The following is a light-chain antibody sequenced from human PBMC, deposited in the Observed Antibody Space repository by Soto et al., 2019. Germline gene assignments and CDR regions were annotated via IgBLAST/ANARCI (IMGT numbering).Light chain of an antibody. CDR2: KAS. V-gene: IGKV1-5*03. CDR3: QHYNSYSEA. J-gene: IGKJ1*01. CDR1: QTISSW. Sequence: DIQMTQSPSTLSGSLGDRFTITCRASQTISSWLAWYQQKPGKAPKLLIYKASTLKSGVTSRFSGSGSGTEFTITISSLQPDDFATYYCQHYNSYSEAFGQGTKVDIK.